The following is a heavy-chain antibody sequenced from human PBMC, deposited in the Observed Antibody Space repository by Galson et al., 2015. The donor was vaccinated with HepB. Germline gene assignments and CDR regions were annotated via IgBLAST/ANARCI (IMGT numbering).Heavy chain of an antibody. CDR3: ATSGYSTGSGAFDV. CDR1: GFLFGSYS. J-gene: IGHJ3*01. Sequence: SLRLSCAASGFLFGSYSMNWVRQAPGKGLGWISYISSSSDTIYYADSVKGRFTISRDNAKDSLYLQMNSLKDDDTAVYYCATSGYSTGSGAFDVWGQGAMVTVSS. V-gene: IGHV3-48*02. CDR2: ISSSSDTI. D-gene: IGHD3-3*01.